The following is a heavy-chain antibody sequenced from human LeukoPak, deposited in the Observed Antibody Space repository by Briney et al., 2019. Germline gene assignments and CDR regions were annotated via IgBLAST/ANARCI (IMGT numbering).Heavy chain of an antibody. CDR3: AKQYCAGGSCYSYFQH. CDR1: GFTFSSYA. V-gene: IGHV3-23*01. J-gene: IGHJ1*01. CDR2: ISALGGTI. D-gene: IGHD2-15*01. Sequence: GGSLRLSCAASGFTFSSYAMGWVRQAPGKGLEWVSSISALGGTISYADSVKGRFTVSRDNSKNTLYLQMNSLRVDDTAPYYCAKQYCAGGSCYSYFQHWGQGTLLTVSS.